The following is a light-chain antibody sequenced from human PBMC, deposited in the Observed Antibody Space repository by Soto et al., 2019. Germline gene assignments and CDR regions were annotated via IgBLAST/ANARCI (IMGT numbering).Light chain of an antibody. V-gene: IGKV3-20*01. CDR1: QSVSTNY. Sequence: EIVLTQSPGTLSLSPGERATLSCRASQSVSTNYLAWYQQKPGQAPKVLIYRASSRATGVPDRFSGSGSGTDFTLTITRLEPEDFAVYYCQQYGSSGFTFGPGTKVDIK. CDR3: QQYGSSGFT. J-gene: IGKJ3*01. CDR2: RAS.